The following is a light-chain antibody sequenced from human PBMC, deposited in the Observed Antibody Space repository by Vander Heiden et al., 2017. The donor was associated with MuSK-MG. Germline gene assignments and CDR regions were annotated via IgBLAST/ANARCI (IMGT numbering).Light chain of an antibody. CDR1: SLRSYY. J-gene: IGLJ2*01. Sequence: SSALTQDRAVSVALGQTVRITCQGDSLRSYYASCYQQKPGQAPVLVIYGKNNRPSGIPDRFSGSSSGNTASLTITGAQAEDEADYYCNSRDSSGNHVVFGGGTKLTVL. V-gene: IGLV3-19*01. CDR2: GKN. CDR3: NSRDSSGNHVV.